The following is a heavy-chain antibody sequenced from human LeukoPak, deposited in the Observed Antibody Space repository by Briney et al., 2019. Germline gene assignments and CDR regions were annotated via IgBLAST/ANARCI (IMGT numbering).Heavy chain of an antibody. Sequence: GASVKVSCKASGYTFTDYYMHWVRQAPGQGLEWMGWINPNSGGTNYAQKFQGRVTMTRDTSITTAYMELSRLRSDDTAVYYCAKSNGWNWFDPWGQGTLVTVSS. CDR2: INPNSGGT. D-gene: IGHD6-19*01. V-gene: IGHV1-2*02. CDR1: GYTFTDYY. CDR3: AKSNGWNWFDP. J-gene: IGHJ5*02.